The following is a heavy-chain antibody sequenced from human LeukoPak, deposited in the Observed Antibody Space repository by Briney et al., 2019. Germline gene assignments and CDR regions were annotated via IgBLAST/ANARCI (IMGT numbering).Heavy chain of an antibody. V-gene: IGHV4-4*07. D-gene: IGHD6-19*01. CDR1: GGSISSYY. Sequence: SETLSLTCTVSGGSISSYYWSWIRQPAGKGLEWIGRIYTSGSTNYNPSLKSRVTMSVDTSKNQFSLKLSSVTAADTAVYYCARGPKVADTRTGLDYWGQGTLVTVSS. CDR3: ARGPKVADTRTGLDY. CDR2: IYTSGST. J-gene: IGHJ4*02.